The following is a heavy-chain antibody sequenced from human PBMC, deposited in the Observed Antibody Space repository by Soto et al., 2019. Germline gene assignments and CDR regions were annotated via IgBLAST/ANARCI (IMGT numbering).Heavy chain of an antibody. CDR3: ARSWYYYDSSGYYGGVDY. CDR1: GFTFSSYA. D-gene: IGHD3-22*01. Sequence: GGSLRLSCAASGFTFSSYAMHWVRQAPGKGLEWVAVISYDGSNKYYADSVKGRFTISRDNSKNTLYLQMNSLRAEDTAVYYCARSWYYYDSSGYYGGVDYWGQGTLVAVSS. CDR2: ISYDGSNK. V-gene: IGHV3-30-3*01. J-gene: IGHJ4*02.